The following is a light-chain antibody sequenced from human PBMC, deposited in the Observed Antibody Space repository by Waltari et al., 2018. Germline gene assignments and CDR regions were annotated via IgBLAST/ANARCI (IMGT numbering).Light chain of an antibody. V-gene: IGKV1-9*01. CDR2: AAS. J-gene: IGKJ1*01. Sequence: IQLTQSPSTLSASVGDRVTITCRASQGISNFLAWYQQKPGKAPEVLIFAASTLRTGVPSRFSGRGSGTDFTLTISSLQPEDFATYFCQQLDTYPRTFGLGTKVEIK. CDR3: QQLDTYPRT. CDR1: QGISNF.